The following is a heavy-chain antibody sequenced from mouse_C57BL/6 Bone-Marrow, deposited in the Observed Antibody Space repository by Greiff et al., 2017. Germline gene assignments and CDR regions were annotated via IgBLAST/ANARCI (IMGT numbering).Heavy chain of an antibody. CDR3: ARNGIYYYGSSYEGQYAMDY. J-gene: IGHJ4*01. Sequence: VQLQQSGPGLVQPSQSLSITCTVSGFSLTSYGVHWVRQSPGKGLEWLGVIWSGGSTDYNAAFISRLSISKDNSKSQVFFKMNSLQADDTAIYYCARNGIYYYGSSYEGQYAMDYWGQGTSVTVSS. CDR1: GFSLTSYG. V-gene: IGHV2-2*01. D-gene: IGHD1-1*01. CDR2: IWSGGST.